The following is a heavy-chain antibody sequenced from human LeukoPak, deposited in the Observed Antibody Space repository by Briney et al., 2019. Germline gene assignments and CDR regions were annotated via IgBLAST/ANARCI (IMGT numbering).Heavy chain of an antibody. V-gene: IGHV3-74*01. Sequence: PGGSLRLSCAASGFTLSGYWMHWVRQAPGKGLEWVSRINNDGSGTKYADSVKGRFTISRDNAKNTLYLQMNSLRADDTAVYYCARDGDTVLVPIDYWGQGTLVTVTS. CDR3: ARDGDTVLVPIDY. J-gene: IGHJ4*02. CDR2: INNDGSGT. D-gene: IGHD5-18*01. CDR1: GFTLSGYW.